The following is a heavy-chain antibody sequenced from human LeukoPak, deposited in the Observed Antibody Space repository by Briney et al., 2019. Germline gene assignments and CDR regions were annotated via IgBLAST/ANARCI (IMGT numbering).Heavy chain of an antibody. V-gene: IGHV1-18*01. CDR3: ARVVRVRDSSSWSYYFDY. Sequence: VASVKVSCKASGYTFTSYGISWVRQAPGQGLEWMGWISAYNGYTDYAQKFQFRVTMTTDTSTSTAYMELRSLRSDDTAVYYCARVVRVRDSSSWSYYFDYWGQGTLVTVSS. CDR1: GYTFTSYG. CDR2: ISAYNGYT. D-gene: IGHD6-13*01. J-gene: IGHJ4*02.